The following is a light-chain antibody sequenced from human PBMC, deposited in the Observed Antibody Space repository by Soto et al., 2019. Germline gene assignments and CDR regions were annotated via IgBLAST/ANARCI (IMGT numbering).Light chain of an antibody. CDR1: TSNIGKTF. V-gene: IGLV1-47*01. CDR2: RNT. Sequence: QSVLTQPPSASGTPGQTVNISCSGSTSNIGKTFVYWYQHFPGAAPKLLIYRNTLRPSGVPDRFSAYKSGTSTSLAISGLRSEDEADYYCASWDTNLSGYVFGTGTKVTVL. CDR3: ASWDTNLSGYV. J-gene: IGLJ1*01.